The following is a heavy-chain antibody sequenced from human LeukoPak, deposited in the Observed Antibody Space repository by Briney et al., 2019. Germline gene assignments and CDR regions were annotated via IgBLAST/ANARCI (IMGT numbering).Heavy chain of an antibody. V-gene: IGHV3-30*04. J-gene: IGHJ4*02. Sequence: GGSLRLSCAASGFTFSNYAMHWVRQAPGKGLEWVAVISSDGSNKYYADSVKGRFTISRDNSRNTLYVQMDSVRVEDTALYYCVIGGRRWGQGILVTVSS. CDR1: GFTFSNYA. CDR3: VIGGRR. CDR2: ISSDGSNK.